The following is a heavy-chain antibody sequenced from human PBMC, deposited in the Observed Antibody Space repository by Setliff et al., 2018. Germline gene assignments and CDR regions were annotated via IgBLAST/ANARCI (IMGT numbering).Heavy chain of an antibody. Sequence: ASVKVSCKASGYTLTSYYMHWVRQAPGQGLEWMGIINPSGGSTSYAQKFQGRVTMTRDTSTSTVYMELSSLRSEDTAVYYCARDLHYYDSSGYYYRPVNDAFDIWGQGTMVTVSS. CDR3: ARDLHYYDSSGYYYRPVNDAFDI. J-gene: IGHJ3*02. CDR2: INPSGGST. CDR1: GYTLTSYY. V-gene: IGHV1-46*01. D-gene: IGHD3-22*01.